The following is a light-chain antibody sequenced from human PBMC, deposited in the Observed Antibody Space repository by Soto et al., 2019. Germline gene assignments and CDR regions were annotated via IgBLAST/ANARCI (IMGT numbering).Light chain of an antibody. Sequence: EIVLTQSPGTLSLSPGERATLSCRASQSVSSSYLAWHQQQPGQAPRLLIYATSSRATGIPDRFSGSGSGTDFTLTISRLEPEDFAMYYCQQYGYSPRTFGQGTKLEIK. V-gene: IGKV3-20*01. CDR3: QQYGYSPRT. CDR1: QSVSSSY. J-gene: IGKJ2*01. CDR2: ATS.